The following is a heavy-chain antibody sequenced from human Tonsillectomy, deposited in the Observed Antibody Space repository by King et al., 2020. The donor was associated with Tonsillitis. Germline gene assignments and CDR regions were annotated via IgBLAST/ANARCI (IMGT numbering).Heavy chain of an antibody. V-gene: IGHV3-9*01. D-gene: IGHD6-13*01. J-gene: IGHJ4*02. CDR1: GFTFDDHA. Sequence: QLVESGGGLVQPGRSLRLSCAASGFTFDDHAMHWVRQAPGQGLEWVSGISWNSGSIGYADSVKGRFTISRDNAKNSLYLQMNSLRAGDTALYYCAKGAIAAAGPSVRGFDYWGQGILVTVSS. CDR2: ISWNSGSI. CDR3: AKGAIAAAGPSVRGFDY.